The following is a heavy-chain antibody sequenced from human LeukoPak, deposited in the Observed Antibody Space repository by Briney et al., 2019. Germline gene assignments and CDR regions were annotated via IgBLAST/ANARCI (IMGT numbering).Heavy chain of an antibody. D-gene: IGHD2-2*01. J-gene: IGHJ4*02. V-gene: IGHV4-4*07. CDR3: ARIMRPQLGYLDF. Sequence: SETLSLTCTVSGGSISSHSWTWIRQPAGKGLEWIGRISTSGGSNYNPSLKSRVTMSLDTSKNQVSLRLISVTAADTAIYFCARIMRPQLGYLDFWGQGALVTVSS. CDR1: GGSISSHS. CDR2: ISTSGGS.